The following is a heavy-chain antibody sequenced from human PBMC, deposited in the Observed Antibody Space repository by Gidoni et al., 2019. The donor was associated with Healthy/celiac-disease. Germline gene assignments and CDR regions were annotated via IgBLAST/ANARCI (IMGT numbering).Heavy chain of an antibody. CDR2: FDPEDGEK. CDR3: ATHRLLGATTIFAFDI. CDR1: GYTLTALS. D-gene: IGHD1-26*01. Sequence: QVQLVQSGAEVKKPGASVKVSCKVSGYTLTALSMHWVRQAPGKGLEWMGGFDPEDGEKIYAQKFQGRVTMTEDTSTDTAYMELSSLRSEDTAVYYCATHRLLGATTIFAFDIWGQGTMVTVSS. J-gene: IGHJ3*02. V-gene: IGHV1-24*01.